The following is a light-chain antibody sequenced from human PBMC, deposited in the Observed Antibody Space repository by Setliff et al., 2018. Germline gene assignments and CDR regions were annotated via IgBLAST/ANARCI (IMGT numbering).Light chain of an antibody. J-gene: IGLJ1*01. CDR1: SSDIGGTNY. V-gene: IGLV2-14*03. CDR3: SAYAGNNNWGV. CDR2: AAS. Sequence: QSVLTQPASVSGSLGQSITISCIGTSSDIGGTNYVSWYQQFPGEAPQLIIYAASDRPSGVSHRLSGSKSGNTASLTISGLQADDEADYYCSAYAGNNNWGVFGTGTKVTVL.